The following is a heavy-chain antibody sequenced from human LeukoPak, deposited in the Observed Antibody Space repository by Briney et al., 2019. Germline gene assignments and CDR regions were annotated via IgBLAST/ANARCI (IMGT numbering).Heavy chain of an antibody. CDR2: ISAYNGNT. D-gene: IGHD3-10*01. V-gene: IGHV1-18*01. CDR1: GYTFTSYG. Sequence: PWASVKVSCKASGYTFTSYGISWVRQAPGQGLEWMGWISAYNGNTNYAQKLQGRVTMTTDTSTSTAYMELRSLRSDDTAVYYCAREGSGSYKLIYMDVWGKGTTVTVSS. CDR3: AREGSGSYKLIYMDV. J-gene: IGHJ6*03.